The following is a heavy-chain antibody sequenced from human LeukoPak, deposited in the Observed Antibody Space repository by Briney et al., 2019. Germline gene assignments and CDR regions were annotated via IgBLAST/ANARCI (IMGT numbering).Heavy chain of an antibody. CDR2: INPNSGGR. D-gene: IGHD3-10*01. J-gene: IGHJ5*02. V-gene: IGHV1-2*02. Sequence: ASVKVSCKASGYSFTGYYMRWVRQAPGQGLEWMGWINPNSGGRNFAQKVQGRVTMTRDTSISTAYMELSRLRSDDTAVYYCARGTPYGSGSYYWSWGQGTLVTVSS. CDR3: ARGTPYGSGSYYWS. CDR1: GYSFTGYY.